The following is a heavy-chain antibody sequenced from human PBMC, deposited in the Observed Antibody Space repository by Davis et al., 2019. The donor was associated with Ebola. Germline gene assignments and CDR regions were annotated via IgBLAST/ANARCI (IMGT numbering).Heavy chain of an antibody. Sequence: PGGSLRLSCAASGFTFSSYWMSWVRQAPGKGLEWVANIKQDGSEKYYVDSVKGRFTISRDNAKNSLYLQMNSLRAEDTAVYYCARDTGSSWYGGMSYYYYGMDVWGQGTTVTVSS. V-gene: IGHV3-7*03. CDR3: ARDTGSSWYGGMSYYYYGMDV. J-gene: IGHJ6*02. CDR2: IKQDGSEK. CDR1: GFTFSSYW. D-gene: IGHD6-13*01.